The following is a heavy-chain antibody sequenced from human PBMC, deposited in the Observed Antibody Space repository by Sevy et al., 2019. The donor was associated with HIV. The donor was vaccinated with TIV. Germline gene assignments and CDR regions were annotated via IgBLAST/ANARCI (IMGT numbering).Heavy chain of an antibody. Sequence: GGSLRLSCTASGFTFRRNSMNWVRQAPGKGLEWLAYINTLSDTIKYADSVKVRFTISRDNAKNSLYLQMNSLRVEDTAVYYCARDASVAAYYFDYWGQGTLVTVSS. V-gene: IGHV3-48*01. CDR3: ARDASVAAYYFDY. D-gene: IGHD6-19*01. CDR2: INTLSDTI. J-gene: IGHJ4*02. CDR1: GFTFRRNS.